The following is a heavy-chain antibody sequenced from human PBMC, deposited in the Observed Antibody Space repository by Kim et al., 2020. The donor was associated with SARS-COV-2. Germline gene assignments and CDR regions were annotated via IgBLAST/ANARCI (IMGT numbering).Heavy chain of an antibody. V-gene: IGHV3-30*07. Sequence: VKGRFTTSRDNSKTTLYLQMNSLRVEDTAVYYCARDLGRPEARHYYGMDVWGQGTTVTVSS. D-gene: IGHD7-27*01. CDR3: ARDLGRPEARHYYGMDV. J-gene: IGHJ6*02.